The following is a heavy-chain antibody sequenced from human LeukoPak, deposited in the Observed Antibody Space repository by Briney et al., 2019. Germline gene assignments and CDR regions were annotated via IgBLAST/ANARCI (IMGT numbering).Heavy chain of an antibody. CDR2: ISYDGTNK. CDR1: GFTFSSYA. D-gene: IGHD1-26*01. J-gene: IGHJ4*02. Sequence: GGSLRLSCAASGFTFSSYAMHWVRQAPGKWLEWVAMISYDGTNKYYADSVKGRFTISRDNSQNTLYLQMNSLRAEDTAVYYCARAPFYSGLDFWGQGTLVTVSS. CDR3: ARAPFYSGLDF. V-gene: IGHV3-30-3*01.